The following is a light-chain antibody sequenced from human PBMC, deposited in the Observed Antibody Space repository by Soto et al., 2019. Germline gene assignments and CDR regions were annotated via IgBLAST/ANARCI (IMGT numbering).Light chain of an antibody. V-gene: IGLV3-21*02. CDR1: NSGSKS. CDR3: QVGVGRRDHGV. Sequence: SYELTQPPSVSVAPGQTARITCGGNNSGSKSVHWYQQKPGQAPVLVVYDDSDRPSGIPGRFSGSNSGNTATLTISSVEAGEWVVYYCQVGVGRRDHGVFGGGTK. J-gene: IGLJ3*02. CDR2: DDS.